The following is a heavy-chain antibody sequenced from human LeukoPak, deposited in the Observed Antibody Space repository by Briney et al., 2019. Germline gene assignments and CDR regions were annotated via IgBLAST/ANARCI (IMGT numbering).Heavy chain of an antibody. J-gene: IGHJ3*02. CDR2: ISGSGGST. Sequence: GGSLRLSCAASGFTFSSYAMSWVRQAPGKGLEWVSAISGSGGSTYYADSVKGRFTISRDNAKNSLYLQMNSLRAEDTAVYYCARALAGGAFDIWGQGTMVTVSS. D-gene: IGHD3-10*01. CDR3: ARALAGGAFDI. CDR1: GFTFSSYA. V-gene: IGHV3-23*01.